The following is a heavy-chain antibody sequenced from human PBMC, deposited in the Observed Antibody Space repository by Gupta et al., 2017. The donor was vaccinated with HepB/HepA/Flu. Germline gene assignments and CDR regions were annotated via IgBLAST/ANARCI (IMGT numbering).Heavy chain of an antibody. J-gene: IGHJ4*02. D-gene: IGHD1-1*01. CDR1: GFTFSSYA. CDR2: ISGSGGST. Sequence: EVQLLESGGGLVQPGGSLRLSCAASGFTFSSYAMSWVRQAPGKGVGWVSAISGSGGSTYYADSVKGRFTISRDNSKNTLYLQMNSLRAEDTAVYYCAKYCAGTTCYFDYWGQGTLVTVSS. CDR3: AKYCAGTTCYFDY. V-gene: IGHV3-23*01.